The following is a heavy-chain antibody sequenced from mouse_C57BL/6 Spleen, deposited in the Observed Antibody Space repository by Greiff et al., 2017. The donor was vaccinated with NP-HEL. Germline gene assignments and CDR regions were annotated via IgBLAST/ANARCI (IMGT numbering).Heavy chain of an antibody. V-gene: IGHV5-17*01. D-gene: IGHD2-2*01. Sequence: EVHLVESGGGLVKPGGSLKLSCAASGFTFSDYGMHWVRQAPEKGLEWVAYISSGSSTIYYADTVKGRFTISRDNAKNTLFLQMTSLRSEDTAMYYCARPPWFYAMDDWGQGTSVTVSS. CDR2: ISSGSSTI. CDR1: GFTFSDYG. J-gene: IGHJ4*01. CDR3: ARPPWFYAMDD.